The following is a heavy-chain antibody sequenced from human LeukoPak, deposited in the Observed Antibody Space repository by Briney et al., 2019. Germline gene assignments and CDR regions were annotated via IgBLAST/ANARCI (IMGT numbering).Heavy chain of an antibody. CDR3: ARDNVWGFDY. D-gene: IGHD3-16*01. Sequence: GGSLRLSCAASGITFSSLWMSWFRQAPGKGLEWVADIKHDGSEEHYVASVKGRFTISRDNAKNTLYLQMNSLRAEDTAVYYCARDNVWGFDYWGQGALVTVSS. J-gene: IGHJ4*02. V-gene: IGHV3-7*01. CDR2: IKHDGSEE. CDR1: GITFSSLW.